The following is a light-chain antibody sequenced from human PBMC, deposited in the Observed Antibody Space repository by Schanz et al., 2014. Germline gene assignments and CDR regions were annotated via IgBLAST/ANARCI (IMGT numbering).Light chain of an antibody. J-gene: IGKJ1*01. CDR1: QDISIW. CDR3: QQYNSYWRT. CDR2: AAS. V-gene: IGKV1D-16*01. Sequence: DIQMTQSPSSVSASVGDRVTITCRSSQDISIWLAWYQQKPGKAPNLLIYAASSLRSGVPSRFSGSGSGTEFTLTISSLQPDDFATYYCQQYNSYWRTFGQGTKVEIK.